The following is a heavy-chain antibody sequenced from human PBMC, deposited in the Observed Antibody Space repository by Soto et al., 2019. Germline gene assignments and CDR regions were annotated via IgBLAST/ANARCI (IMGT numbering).Heavy chain of an antibody. V-gene: IGHV4-39*01. CDR2: VYNNGQT. Sequence: SETLSLTCTVAGGSMTRSGYYWGWIRQPPGNELQYIGSVYNNGQTYYNPSLTSRVTISVDTSKNQFSLRLRSVTAADTAVYYCAKYDFWSGYYFDYWGQGTLVTVSS. D-gene: IGHD3-3*01. J-gene: IGHJ4*02. CDR3: AKYDFWSGYYFDY. CDR1: GGSMTRSGYY.